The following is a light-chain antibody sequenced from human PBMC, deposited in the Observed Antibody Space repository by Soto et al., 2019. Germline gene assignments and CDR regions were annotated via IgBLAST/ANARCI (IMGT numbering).Light chain of an antibody. V-gene: IGKV3-20*01. J-gene: IGKJ1*01. CDR2: GAS. CDR1: QSISSN. CDR3: QQFGTSPKT. Sequence: DIVMTQSPATLSVSPGGRATLSCRASQSISSNLAWYQQKPGQAPRLLIYGASSRATGIPDRFSGSGSGTDFTLTISRLEPEDFAVYYCQQFGTSPKTFGQGTKVDIK.